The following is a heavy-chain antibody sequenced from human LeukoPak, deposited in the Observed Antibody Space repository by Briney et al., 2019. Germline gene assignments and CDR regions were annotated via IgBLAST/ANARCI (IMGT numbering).Heavy chain of an antibody. CDR1: GYTFTGYY. J-gene: IGHJ4*02. CDR3: ARDSASWYSSGWYDY. Sequence: ASVKVSCKASGYTFTGYYMHWVRQAPGQGLEWMGWINPNSGGTNYAQKFQGRVTMTRDTSISTAYMELSRLRSDDTAVYYCARDSASWYSSGWYDYWGQGTLVTVSS. CDR2: INPNSGGT. D-gene: IGHD6-19*01. V-gene: IGHV1-2*02.